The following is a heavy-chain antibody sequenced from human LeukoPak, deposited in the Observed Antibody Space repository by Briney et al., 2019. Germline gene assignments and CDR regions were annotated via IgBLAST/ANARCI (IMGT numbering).Heavy chain of an antibody. J-gene: IGHJ4*02. V-gene: IGHV3-30-3*01. CDR3: ARGAHIVVVPAATGADYFDS. CDR2: ISYGGSNK. D-gene: IGHD2-2*01. CDR1: GFTFSSYA. Sequence: GGSLSFSCAASGFTFSSYAIHWVRQAPGKGLEWVAVISYGGSNKYYADSVKGRFTISRDNSKNTLYLQMNSLRAEDTAVYYCARGAHIVVVPAATGADYFDSWGQGTLVTVSS.